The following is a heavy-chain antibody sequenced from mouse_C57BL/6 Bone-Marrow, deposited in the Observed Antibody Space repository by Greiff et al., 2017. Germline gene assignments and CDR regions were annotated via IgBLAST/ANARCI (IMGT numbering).Heavy chain of an antibody. Sequence: EVKLVESGGGLVQPGGSLKLSCAASGFTFSDYGMAWVRQAPRKGPEWVAFISNLAYSIYYADTVTGRFTISRENAKNTLYLEMSSLRSEDTAMYYCAREDGNSSWFAYWGQGTLVTVSA. CDR1: GFTFSDYG. CDR2: ISNLAYSI. D-gene: IGHD2-1*01. V-gene: IGHV5-15*04. CDR3: AREDGNSSWFAY. J-gene: IGHJ3*01.